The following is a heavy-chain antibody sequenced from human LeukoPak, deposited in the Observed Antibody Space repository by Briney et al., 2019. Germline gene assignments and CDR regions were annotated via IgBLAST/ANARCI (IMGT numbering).Heavy chain of an antibody. CDR1: GITFSSSS. Sequence: GGSLRLSCLASGITFSSSSMSWVRQAPGKGLEWVSAISPGDYTAYYADSVKGRFTVSRDNSKNTVYLQMNSLRAEDTAIYYCARDEWYGEYAHWGLGTLVTVSS. CDR3: ARDEWYGEYAH. J-gene: IGHJ4*02. D-gene: IGHD3-10*01. CDR2: ISPGDYTA. V-gene: IGHV3-23*01.